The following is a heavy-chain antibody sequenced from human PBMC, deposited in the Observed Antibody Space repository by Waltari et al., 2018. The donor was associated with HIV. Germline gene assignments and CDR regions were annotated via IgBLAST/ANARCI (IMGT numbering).Heavy chain of an antibody. Sequence: QVQLVESGGGVVQPGRSLRLSGAAPGFTFTNYAIHWVRQAPGKGLEWVAVISYDGSNKYYADSVKGRFTISRDNSKNTLYLQMNSLRAEDTAVYYCARDARWPFHYFDYWGQGTLVTVSS. J-gene: IGHJ4*02. CDR3: ARDARWPFHYFDY. D-gene: IGHD2-15*01. CDR1: GFTFTNYA. CDR2: ISYDGSNK. V-gene: IGHV3-30*01.